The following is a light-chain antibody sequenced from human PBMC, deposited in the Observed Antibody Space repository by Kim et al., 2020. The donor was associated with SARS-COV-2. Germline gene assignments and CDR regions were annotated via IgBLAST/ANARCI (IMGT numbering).Light chain of an antibody. J-gene: IGLJ1*01. CDR2: RDN. CDR1: NIGSKN. Sequence: VALGQTARITCGGDNIGSKNVHWYQQKPGQAPVVVIYRDNDRPSEIPERFAGSNSGNTATLTISRAQAGDEADYYCQVWDSTSYVFGTGTKVTVL. V-gene: IGLV3-9*01. CDR3: QVWDSTSYV.